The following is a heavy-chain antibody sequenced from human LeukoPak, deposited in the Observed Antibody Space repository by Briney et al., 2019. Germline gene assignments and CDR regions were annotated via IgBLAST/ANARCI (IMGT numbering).Heavy chain of an antibody. CDR2: INSDGSST. J-gene: IGHJ3*02. Sequence: PGGSLRLSCAASGFTFSSYWMHWVRQAPGKGLVWVSRINSDGSSTSYADSVKGRFTISRDNAKNTLYLQMNSLRAEDTALYYCAKGIYSSGYRGAFDIWGQGTMVTVSS. CDR3: AKGIYSSGYRGAFDI. D-gene: IGHD3-22*01. CDR1: GFTFSSYW. V-gene: IGHV3-74*01.